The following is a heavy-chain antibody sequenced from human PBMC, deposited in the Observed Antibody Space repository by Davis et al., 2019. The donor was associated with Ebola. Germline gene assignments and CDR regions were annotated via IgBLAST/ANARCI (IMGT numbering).Heavy chain of an antibody. CDR3: ASASYFRGSSGYLGY. CDR2: IYYSGIT. CDR1: GGSISSSSYY. Sequence: MPGGSLRLSCTVSGGSISSSSYYWGWIRQPPGKGLEWIGSIYYSGITYYNPSLKSRVTISVDTSKNQFSLKLSSVTAADTAVYYCASASYFRGSSGYLGYWGQGTLVTVSS. J-gene: IGHJ4*02. V-gene: IGHV4-39*01. D-gene: IGHD3-22*01.